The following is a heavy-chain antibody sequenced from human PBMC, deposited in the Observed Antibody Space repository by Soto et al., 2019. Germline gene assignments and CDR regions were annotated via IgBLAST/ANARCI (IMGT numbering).Heavy chain of an antibody. V-gene: IGHV1-2*04. J-gene: IGHJ6*02. CDR1: GYSFTDYH. CDR2: INPKSGGT. CDR3: ARGDSTDCSNGVCSFFYNHDMDV. Sequence: ASVQVFCKASGYSFTDYHIQWVRPAPGQGLEWLGRINPKSGGTSTAQKFQGWVTMTTDTSISTASMELTRLTSDDTAIYYCARGDSTDCSNGVCSFFYNHDMDVWAQGTTVTVSS. D-gene: IGHD2-8*01.